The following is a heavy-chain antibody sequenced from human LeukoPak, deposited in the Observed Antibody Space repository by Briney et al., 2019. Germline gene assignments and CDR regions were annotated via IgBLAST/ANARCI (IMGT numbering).Heavy chain of an antibody. V-gene: IGHV4-39*07. J-gene: IGHJ4*02. CDR3: ARERYGDYGSDY. CDR1: GGSISSNSYY. CDR2: INDSGNT. D-gene: IGHD4-17*01. Sequence: SETLSLTCTVSGGSISSNSYYWGWIRQPPGKGLEWIGEINDSGNTNCNPSLKSRVTISTDTPKNQFSLKLSSMTAADTAVYYCARERYGDYGSDYWGQGTLVTVSS.